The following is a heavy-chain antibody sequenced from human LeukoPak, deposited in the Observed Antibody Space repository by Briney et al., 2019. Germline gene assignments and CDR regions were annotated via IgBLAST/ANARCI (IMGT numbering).Heavy chain of an antibody. V-gene: IGHV1-46*03. CDR2: INPSGGST. D-gene: IGHD5-24*01. Sequence: GASVKVSCKASGYTFTSYYMHWVRQAPGQGLEWMGIINPSGGSTSYAQKFQGRVTMTRDTSPSTVYIELSSLRSEDTAVYYCATHSVRDGYNYRFDYWGQGTLVTVSS. CDR1: GYTFTSYY. J-gene: IGHJ4*02. CDR3: ATHSVRDGYNYRFDY.